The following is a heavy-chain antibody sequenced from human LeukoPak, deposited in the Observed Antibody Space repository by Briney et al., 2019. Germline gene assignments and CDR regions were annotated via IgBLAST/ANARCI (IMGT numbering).Heavy chain of an antibody. J-gene: IGHJ5*02. Sequence: GGSLRLSCAASGFTFSSYAMSWVRQAPGKGLEWVSAISGSGGSTYYADSVKGRFTISRDNSKNTLYLQMNSLRAEDTAVYYCAKVPDIVVVEAATLLVPWGQGTLVTVSS. CDR2: ISGSGGST. D-gene: IGHD2-15*01. CDR1: GFTFSSYA. V-gene: IGHV3-23*01. CDR3: AKVPDIVVVEAATLLVP.